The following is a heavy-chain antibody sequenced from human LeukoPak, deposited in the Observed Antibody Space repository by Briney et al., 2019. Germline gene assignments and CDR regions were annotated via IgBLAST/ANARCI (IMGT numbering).Heavy chain of an antibody. V-gene: IGHV3-9*01. CDR1: GFTFDDYA. Sequence: PGGSLRLSCAASGFTFDDYAMHWVRQAPGKGLEWVAGITWNSDNIDYAESVRGRFTISRDNAKNSLYLEMNSLRLEDTAFYCVKESEDSSGWATRYYFDYWGQGSLVTVSS. CDR3: VKESEDSSGWATRYYFDY. D-gene: IGHD6-19*01. J-gene: IGHJ4*02. CDR2: ITWNSDNI.